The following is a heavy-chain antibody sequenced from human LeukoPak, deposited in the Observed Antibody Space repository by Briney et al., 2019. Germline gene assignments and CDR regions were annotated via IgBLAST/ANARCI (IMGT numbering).Heavy chain of an antibody. J-gene: IGHJ4*02. CDR2: ISAHNGNT. V-gene: IGHV1-18*01. D-gene: IGHD6-13*01. Sequence: ASVKVSCKASGYTFTSYGISWVRQAPGQGLEWMGWISAHNGNTNYAQKLQGRVTMTTDTSTSTAYMEVTSLRSEDTAVYFCARTAGTGAFDYWGQGTLVTVSS. CDR1: GYTFTSYG. CDR3: ARTAGTGAFDY.